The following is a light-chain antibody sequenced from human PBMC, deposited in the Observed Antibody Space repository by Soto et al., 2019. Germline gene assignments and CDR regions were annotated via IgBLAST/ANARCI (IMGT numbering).Light chain of an antibody. Sequence: EIVLTQSPGTLSLSPGERATLSCRASQSVSSSYLAWYQQKPGQAPRLLISGASSRATGIPDRFSGSGSGTDFTLTTSRLEPEDFAVYYCQQYGNSPPETFGQGTKLEIK. CDR3: QQYGNSPPET. J-gene: IGKJ2*01. CDR2: GAS. CDR1: QSVSSSY. V-gene: IGKV3-20*01.